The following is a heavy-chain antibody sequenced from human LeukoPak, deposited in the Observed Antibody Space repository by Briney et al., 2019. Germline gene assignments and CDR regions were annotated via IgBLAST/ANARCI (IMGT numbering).Heavy chain of an antibody. Sequence: PGGSLRLSCAASGFTFDDYAMHWVRQAPGKGLEWVSLISGDGGSTYYADSVKGRFTISRDNSKNSLYLQMNSLSTEDTALYYCAKDFEYQLLSGAFDIWGQGTMVTVSS. V-gene: IGHV3-43*02. CDR2: ISGDGGST. J-gene: IGHJ3*02. CDR3: AKDFEYQLLSGAFDI. D-gene: IGHD2-2*01. CDR1: GFTFDDYA.